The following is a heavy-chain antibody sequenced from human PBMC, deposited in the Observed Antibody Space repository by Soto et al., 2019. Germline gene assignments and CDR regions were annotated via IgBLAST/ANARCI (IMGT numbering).Heavy chain of an antibody. CDR1: GYTFTGHY. Sequence: ASVKVSCKASGYTFTGHYIHWVRQAPEQGPEWMGEIGPETGATRYAQKFQGRVTMTRDMSITTVYMELNNLSPDGTAVYYCGRGRSGQIVVFYWGQGTPVTVSS. D-gene: IGHD1-26*01. CDR3: GRGRSGQIVVFY. CDR2: IGPETGAT. J-gene: IGHJ4*02. V-gene: IGHV1-2*02.